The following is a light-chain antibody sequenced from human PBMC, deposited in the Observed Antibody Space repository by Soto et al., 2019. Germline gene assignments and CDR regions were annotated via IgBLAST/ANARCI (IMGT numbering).Light chain of an antibody. Sequence: QSVLTQPPSVSGAPGQRVTTSCTGRSSNIGAGYDVHWYQQLPGTAPKLLIYGNSNRPSGVPDRFSGSKSGTSASLAITGLQAEDEADYYCQSYDSSLSVFYVFGTGTKVTVL. V-gene: IGLV1-40*01. CDR3: QSYDSSLSVFYV. CDR1: SSNIGAGYD. CDR2: GNS. J-gene: IGLJ1*01.